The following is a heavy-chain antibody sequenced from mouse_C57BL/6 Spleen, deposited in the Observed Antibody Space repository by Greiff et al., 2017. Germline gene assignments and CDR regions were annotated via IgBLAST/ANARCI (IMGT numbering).Heavy chain of an antibody. J-gene: IGHJ2*01. Sequence: DVKVEESGPGLVKPSQSLSLTCSVTGYSITSGYYWNWIRQFPGNKLEWMGYISYDGSNNYNPSLKNRISITRDTSKNQFFLKLNSVTTEDTATYYCASGSNLDYWGQGTTLTVSS. CDR2: ISYDGSN. CDR3: ASGSNLDY. CDR1: GYSITSGYY. V-gene: IGHV3-6*01. D-gene: IGHD2-5*01.